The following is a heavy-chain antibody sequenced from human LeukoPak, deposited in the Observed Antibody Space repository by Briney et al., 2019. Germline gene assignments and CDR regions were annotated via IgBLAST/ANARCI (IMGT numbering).Heavy chain of an antibody. Sequence: SETLSLTCGVSAYSISNSNWWGWIRQPPGKGLEWIGYIDYGGSTNYNPSLKSRATLSVDTSRNQFSLKLSSVTALDTAVYYCARFNSTYYYYDYWGQGTLVAVSS. V-gene: IGHV4-28*06. CDR3: ARFNSTYYYYDY. J-gene: IGHJ4*02. CDR2: IDYGGST. CDR1: AYSISNSNW. D-gene: IGHD2/OR15-2a*01.